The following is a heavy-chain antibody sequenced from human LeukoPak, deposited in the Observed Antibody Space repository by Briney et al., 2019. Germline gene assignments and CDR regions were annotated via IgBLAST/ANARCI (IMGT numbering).Heavy chain of an antibody. D-gene: IGHD1-26*01. J-gene: IGHJ4*02. CDR2: ISSNGGST. CDR1: GFTFSSYA. V-gene: IGHV3-64*01. Sequence: GGSLRLSCAASGFTFSSYAMHWVRQAPGKGLEYVSAISSNGGSTYYANSVKGRFTISRDNSKNTLYLQMGSLRVEDMAVYYCARALLVGATGFDYWGQGTLVTVSS. CDR3: ARALLVGATGFDY.